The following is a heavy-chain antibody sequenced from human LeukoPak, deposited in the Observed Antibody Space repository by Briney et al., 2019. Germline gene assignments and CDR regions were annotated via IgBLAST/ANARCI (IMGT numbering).Heavy chain of an antibody. CDR1: GYSISSGYY. D-gene: IGHD3-9*01. J-gene: IGHJ4*02. CDR3: ARAHYDILTGYYTHFDY. CDR2: IYHSGST. Sequence: SETLSLTCTVSGYSISSGYYWGWIRQPPGKGLEWIGSIYHSGSTYYNPSLKSRVTISVDTSKNQFSLKLSSVTAADTAVYYCARAHYDILTGYYTHFDYWGQGTLVTVSS. V-gene: IGHV4-38-2*02.